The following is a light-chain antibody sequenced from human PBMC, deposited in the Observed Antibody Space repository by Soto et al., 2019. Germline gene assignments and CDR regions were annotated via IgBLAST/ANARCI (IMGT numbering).Light chain of an antibody. V-gene: IGLV2-14*01. CDR3: SSYTSSSTLGV. CDR1: GSDVGGYNH. Sequence: QSVLTQPASVSGSPGQSITISCTGTGSDVGGYNHVSWYQQHPGKAPKLMIYDVSNRPSGVSNRFSGSKSGNTASLTISGLQAEDEADYYCSSYTSSSTLGVFGTGTKVTVL. CDR2: DVS. J-gene: IGLJ1*01.